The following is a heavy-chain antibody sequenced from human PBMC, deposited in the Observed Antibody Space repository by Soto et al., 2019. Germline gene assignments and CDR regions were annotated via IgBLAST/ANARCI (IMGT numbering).Heavy chain of an antibody. CDR1: GFTFSSYA. CDR3: AKVIDDSDGPFDS. Sequence: EVQLLESGGGLVQPGGSLRRSCAASGFTFSSYAMSWVRQAPGKGLEWVSAISGSGGSTYYADSVNGRFTISRDNSKNSLYLQRTSLGAADTAVYSCAKVIDDSDGPFDSWGKGTLVTVSS. V-gene: IGHV3-23*01. J-gene: IGHJ4*02. D-gene: IGHD5-18*01. CDR2: ISGSGGST.